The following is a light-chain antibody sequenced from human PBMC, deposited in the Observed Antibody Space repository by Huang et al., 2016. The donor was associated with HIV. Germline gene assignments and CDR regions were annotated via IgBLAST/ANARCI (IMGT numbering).Light chain of an antibody. CDR2: WAS. V-gene: IGKV4-1*01. CDR3: QQYYSNPLT. J-gene: IGKJ4*01. CDR1: QSVLYRSNNKNY. Sequence: DIVMTQSPDSLAVSLGERATINCKFSQSVLYRSNNKNYFAWYQQKPGQPPKLLIYWASSRESGVPERFSGSGYGTDFTLTIRSLQAEDVAVYYCQQYYSNPLTFGGGTKVEIK.